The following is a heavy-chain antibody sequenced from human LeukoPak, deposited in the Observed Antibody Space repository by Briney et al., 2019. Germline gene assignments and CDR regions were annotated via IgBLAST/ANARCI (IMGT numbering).Heavy chain of an antibody. CDR3: ARDPYSGNYGNYYYYYMDV. CDR2: ITSSGTYI. D-gene: IGHD1-26*01. V-gene: IGHV3-21*01. CDR1: GITFNNYN. Sequence: GGSLKLSCATSGITFNNYNMNWVRQAPGRALEWVSSITSSGTYIFYADSVKGRFTISRDNAKNSLYLQMNSLGPEDTAVYYCARDPYSGNYGNYYYYYMDVWGKGTTVTISS. J-gene: IGHJ6*03.